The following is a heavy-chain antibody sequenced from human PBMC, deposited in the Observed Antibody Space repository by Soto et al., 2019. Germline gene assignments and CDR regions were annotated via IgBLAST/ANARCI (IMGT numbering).Heavy chain of an antibody. CDR3: ANRECSSTSCYTVHYNWFDP. CDR1: GFTFNSSA. CDR2: ISAGGDYT. D-gene: IGHD2-2*02. Sequence: PWTSLRLSCAACGFTFNSSAMSWVRQAPGKGLEWVSAISAGGDYTYYADSVKGRFTISRDNSKSMLHLQMNSLRAEDTAMYYCANRECSSTSCYTVHYNWFDPWGQGTLVPVSS. V-gene: IGHV3-23*01. J-gene: IGHJ5*02.